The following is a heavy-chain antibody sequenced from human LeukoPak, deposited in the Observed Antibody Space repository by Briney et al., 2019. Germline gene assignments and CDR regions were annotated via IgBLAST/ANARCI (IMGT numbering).Heavy chain of an antibody. CDR1: GGSFSSGGYY. Sequence: PSQTLSLTRTVSGGSFSSGGYYWSWIRQHPGKGLEWIGHIYHTGSSYYNPTLKSRVTISVDTSKNQFSLRLKSVTAADTAVYYCARLVARVRGVTYYFDNWGQRTLVTVSS. CDR2: IYHTGSS. D-gene: IGHD3-10*01. J-gene: IGHJ4*02. CDR3: ARLVARVRGVTYYFDN. V-gene: IGHV4-31*03.